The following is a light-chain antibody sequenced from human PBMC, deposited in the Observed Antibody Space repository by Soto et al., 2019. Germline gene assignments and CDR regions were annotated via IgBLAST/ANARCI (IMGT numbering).Light chain of an antibody. CDR2: ASS. Sequence: IDLTKSPASLSLSLGDRATLSCRASQGISSLLAWYQQKPGKAPRLLIYASSSLHSGVPSRFSGSGSGTDFTLTISSLQPEDFAAYYCQQTNSPPITFGQGTRLEI. V-gene: IGKV1-12*01. J-gene: IGKJ5*01. CDR1: QGISSL. CDR3: QQTNSPPIT.